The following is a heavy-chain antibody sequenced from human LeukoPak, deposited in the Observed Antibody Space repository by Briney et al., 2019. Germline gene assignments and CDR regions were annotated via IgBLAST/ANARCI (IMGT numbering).Heavy chain of an antibody. CDR1: GFSLSTSGVG. CDR2: IYWDDDK. J-gene: IGHJ4*02. CDR3: ARVGGSEGELSLCFDY. Sequence: GSGPTLVNPTQTLTLTCTFSGFSLSTSGVGVGWIRQPPGKALEWLALIYWDDDKRYSPSLKSRLTITKDTSKNQVVLTMTNMDPVDTATYYCARVGGSEGELSLCFDYWGQGTLVTVSS. V-gene: IGHV2-5*02. D-gene: IGHD3-16*02.